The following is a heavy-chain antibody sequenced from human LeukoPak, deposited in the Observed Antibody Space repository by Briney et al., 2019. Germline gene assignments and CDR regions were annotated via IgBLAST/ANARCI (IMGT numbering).Heavy chain of an antibody. CDR2: MNPNSGNT. J-gene: IGHJ3*02. CDR1: GYTFTSYD. V-gene: IGHV1-8*01. CDR3: ARVGCSSTSCYTGAFDI. Sequence: APVKVSCKASGYTFTSYDINWVRQATGQGLEWMGWMNPNSGNTGYAQKFQGRVTMTRNTSISTAYMELSSLRSEDTAVYYCARVGCSSTSCYTGAFDIWGQGTMVTVSS. D-gene: IGHD2-2*02.